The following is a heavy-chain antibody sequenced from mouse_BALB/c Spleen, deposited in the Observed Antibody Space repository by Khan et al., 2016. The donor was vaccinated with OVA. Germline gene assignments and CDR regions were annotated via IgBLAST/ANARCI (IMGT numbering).Heavy chain of an antibody. CDR3: TRDRIDY. CDR2: INPTSGYT. CDR1: GYTFTTYW. J-gene: IGHJ2*01. V-gene: IGHV1-7*01. Sequence: QVQLKQSGAERAKPGASVKMSCKASGYTFTTYWMHWVKQRPGQGLEWIGYINPTSGYTDYNENFKDRATLSADKSSITAYMQLSSLTSEDSAVYYCTRDRIDYWGQGTTLTVSS.